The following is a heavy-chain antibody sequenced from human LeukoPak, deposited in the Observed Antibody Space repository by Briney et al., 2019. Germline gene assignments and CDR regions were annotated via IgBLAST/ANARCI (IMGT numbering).Heavy chain of an antibody. J-gene: IGHJ4*02. V-gene: IGHV3-21*01. CDR3: ARDPPYYDNSGYYYDY. CDR1: GFTFSSNP. D-gene: IGHD3-22*01. Sequence: GGSLRLSCAASGFTFSSNPMKWVRQAPGKGLEWVSSISSNGRYIHYADSVKGRFTVSRDNAKNSLYLQMNSLRAEDTAVYYCARDPPYYDNSGYYYDYWGQGTLVTVSS. CDR2: ISSNGRYI.